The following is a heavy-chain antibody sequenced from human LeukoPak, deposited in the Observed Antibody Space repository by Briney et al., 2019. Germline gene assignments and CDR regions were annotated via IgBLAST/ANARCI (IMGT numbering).Heavy chain of an antibody. Sequence: SVKVSCKASGYTFTSYDINWVRQAPGQGLEWMGRIIPILGIANYAQKFQGRVTITADKSTSTAYMELSSLRSEDTAVYYCAREPLGVGATGFDYWGQGTLVTVSS. D-gene: IGHD1-26*01. J-gene: IGHJ4*02. V-gene: IGHV1-69*04. CDR2: IIPILGIA. CDR1: GYTFTSYD. CDR3: AREPLGVGATGFDY.